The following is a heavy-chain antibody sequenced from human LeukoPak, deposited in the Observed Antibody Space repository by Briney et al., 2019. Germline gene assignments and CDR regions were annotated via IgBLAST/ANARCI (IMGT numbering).Heavy chain of an antibody. CDR1: GGSISSGDYY. D-gene: IGHD6-6*01. J-gene: IGHJ4*02. V-gene: IGHV4-61*08. Sequence: KTSETLSLTCTVSGGSISSGDYYWSWIRQPPGKGLEWIGYIYYSGSTYYNPSLKSRVTMSLDTSNNQFSLRLSSVTAMDTAVYYCARTARQCDHWGQGILVSVSS. CDR3: ARTARQCDH. CDR2: IYYSGST.